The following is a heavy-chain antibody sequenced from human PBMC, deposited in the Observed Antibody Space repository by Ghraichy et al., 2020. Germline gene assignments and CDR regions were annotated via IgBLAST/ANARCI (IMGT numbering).Heavy chain of an antibody. CDR2: VFYSGST. Sequence: ESLNISCTVSGGSITSTSYHWGWIRQPPGKGLEWIASVFYSGSTYYNPSLKSRVTISGDTSENQVSLKLNSVTAADTAVYYCARLNGPLYYGMDVWGQGTTVTVSS. CDR3: ARLNGPLYYGMDV. V-gene: IGHV4-39*01. J-gene: IGHJ6*02. CDR1: GGSITSTSYH. D-gene: IGHD2-8*01.